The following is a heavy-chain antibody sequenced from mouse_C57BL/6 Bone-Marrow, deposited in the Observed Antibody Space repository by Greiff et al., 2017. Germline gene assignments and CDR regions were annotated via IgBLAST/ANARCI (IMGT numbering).Heavy chain of an antibody. CDR2: INSDGGST. J-gene: IGHJ4*01. V-gene: IGHV5-2*01. Sequence: DVMLVESGGGLVQPGESLKLSCESNEYEFPSHDMSWVRKTPEKRLELVAAINSDGGSTYYPDTMERRFIISRDNTKQTLYLQMSSLRSEDTALYYCARGGVKDAMDYWGQGTSVTVSS. CDR3: ARGGVKDAMDY. CDR1: EYEFPSHD. D-gene: IGHD1-3*01.